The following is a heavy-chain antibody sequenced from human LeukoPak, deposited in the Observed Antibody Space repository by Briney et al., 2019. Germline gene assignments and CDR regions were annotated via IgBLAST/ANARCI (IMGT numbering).Heavy chain of an antibody. D-gene: IGHD2-2*02. CDR3: ARTRVVPAAILRGWFDP. J-gene: IGHJ5*02. Sequence: SETLSLTCTVSGGSISSGSYYWSWIRQPAGKGLEWIGRIYTSGSTNYNPSLKSRVTISVDTSKNQFSLKLSSVTAADTAVYYCARTRVVPAAILRGWFDPWGQGTLVTVSS. CDR2: IYTSGST. V-gene: IGHV4-61*02. CDR1: GGSISSGSYY.